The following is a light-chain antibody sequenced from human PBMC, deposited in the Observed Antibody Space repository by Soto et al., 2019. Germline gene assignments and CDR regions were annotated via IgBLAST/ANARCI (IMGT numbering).Light chain of an antibody. CDR3: SSYISSTTVA. CDR1: SSDVGGYNY. CDR2: DVS. V-gene: IGLV2-14*01. J-gene: IGLJ2*01. Sequence: QSALTQHASVSGSPGQSITISCTGTSSDVGGYNYVSWYQQYPDKAPKLMIYDVSNRPSGVSNRFSGSKSGNTASLTISGLQAEDEADYYCSSYISSTTVAFGGGTKLTVL.